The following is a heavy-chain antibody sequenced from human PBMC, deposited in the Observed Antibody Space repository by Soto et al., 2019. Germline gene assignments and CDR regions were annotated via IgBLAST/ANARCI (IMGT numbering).Heavy chain of an antibody. J-gene: IGHJ4*02. V-gene: IGHV1-24*01. D-gene: IGHD3-10*01. CDR1: GFTLTELS. CDR2: FDPEDGET. CDR3: ATFSRMVQRKIFDY. Sequence: GASVKVSCKVSGFTLTELSMHCVRQAPGKGLEWMGGFDPEDGETIYAQKFQGRVTMTEDTSTDTAYMELSSLRSEDTAVYYCATFSRMVQRKIFDYWGQGTLVTVSS.